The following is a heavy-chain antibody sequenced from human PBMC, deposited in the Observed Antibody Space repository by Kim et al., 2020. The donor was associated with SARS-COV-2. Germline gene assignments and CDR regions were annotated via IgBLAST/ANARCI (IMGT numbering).Heavy chain of an antibody. D-gene: IGHD2-15*01. Sequence: GGSLRLYCAASGFTFSDVSMAWVRQAPGKGLEWVASISGDSHYAFYAESVRGRFTISRENFKNTLYLQMNSLRAEYTAVYYYARPAENHIIIQEAATRGLVDHWGQGTLVTVSS. CDR2: ISGDSHYA. V-gene: IGHV3-23*01. CDR1: GFTFSDVS. CDR3: ARPAENHIIIQEAATRGLVDH. J-gene: IGHJ4*02.